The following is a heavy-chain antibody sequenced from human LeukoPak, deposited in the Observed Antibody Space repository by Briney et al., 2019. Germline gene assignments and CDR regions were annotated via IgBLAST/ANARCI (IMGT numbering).Heavy chain of an antibody. D-gene: IGHD1-1*01. CDR3: AREMAGTTSEHKRIDAFDI. V-gene: IGHV3-7*01. CDR2: IKQDGSEK. J-gene: IGHJ3*02. Sequence: GGSLRLSCAASGFTFSSYWMSWVRQAPGKGLEWVANIKQDGSEKYYVDSVKGRFTISRDNAKNSLYLQMNSLRAEDTAVYYCAREMAGTTSEHKRIDAFDIWGRRTMVTVSS. CDR1: GFTFSSYW.